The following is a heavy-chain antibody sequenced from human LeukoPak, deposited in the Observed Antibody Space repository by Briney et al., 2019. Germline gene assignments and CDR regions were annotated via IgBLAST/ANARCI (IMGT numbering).Heavy chain of an antibody. Sequence: PSETLSLTCTVSGGSISSYYWSWIRQPPGKGLEWIGYIYYSGSTNYNPSLKSRVTISVDTSKNQFSLKLSSVTAADTAVYCCARHLISCYTTCFDPWGQGTLVTVSS. CDR1: GGSISSYY. CDR2: IYYSGST. V-gene: IGHV4-59*08. D-gene: IGHD2-15*01. J-gene: IGHJ5*02. CDR3: ARHLISCYTTCFDP.